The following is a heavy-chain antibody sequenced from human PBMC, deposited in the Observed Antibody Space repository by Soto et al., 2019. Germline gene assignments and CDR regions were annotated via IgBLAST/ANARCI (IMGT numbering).Heavy chain of an antibody. D-gene: IGHD6-13*01. CDR2: IDPSDSYT. Sequence: GESLKISCKGSGYSFTSYWIAWVRQMPGKGLEWMGRIDPSDSYTNYSPSFQGHVTISADKSISTAYLQWSSLKASDTAMYYCARDPLLQLAHQNYYYYYGMDVWGQGTTVTVSS. CDR3: ARDPLLQLAHQNYYYYYGMDV. J-gene: IGHJ6*02. V-gene: IGHV5-10-1*01. CDR1: GYSFTSYW.